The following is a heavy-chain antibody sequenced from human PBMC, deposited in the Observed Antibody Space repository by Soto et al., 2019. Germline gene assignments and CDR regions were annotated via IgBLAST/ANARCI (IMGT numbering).Heavy chain of an antibody. D-gene: IGHD3-22*01. V-gene: IGHV4-34*01. CDR1: GGSFSGYY. J-gene: IGHJ4*02. CDR3: ARGDYYDSSSRY. CDR2: INHSGST. Sequence: QVQLQQWGAGLLKPSETLSLTCAVYGGSFSGYYWSWIRQPPGKGLEWIGEINHSGSTNYNPSLKSRVTISVDTSKNQFSLKLSSVTAADTAVYYCARGDYYDSSSRYWGQGTLVTVSS.